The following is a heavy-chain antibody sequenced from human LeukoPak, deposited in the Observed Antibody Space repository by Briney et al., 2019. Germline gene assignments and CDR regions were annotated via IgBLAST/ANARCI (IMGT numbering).Heavy chain of an antibody. V-gene: IGHV3-33*08. CDR3: ARGDYYDSSGYYFPDAFDI. J-gene: IGHJ3*02. CDR2: IWYDGSNK. D-gene: IGHD3-22*01. Sequence: PGGSLRLSCAASGFTFSNAWMSWVRQAPGKGLEWVAVIWYDGSNKYYVDSVQGRFTISRDNSKNTLYLQMSSLRAEDTAVYYCARGDYYDSSGYYFPDAFDIWGQGTMVTVSS. CDR1: GFTFSNAW.